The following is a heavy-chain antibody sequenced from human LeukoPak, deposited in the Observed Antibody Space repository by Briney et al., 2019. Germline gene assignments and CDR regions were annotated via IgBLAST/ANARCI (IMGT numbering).Heavy chain of an antibody. Sequence: ASVKVSCKASGYTFTGYYMHWVRQAPGQGLEWMGWINPNSGGTNYAQKFQGRVTMTGDTSISTAYMELSRLRSDDTAVYYCARVGGIAAAGTENYYYYYYMDVWGKGTTVTVSS. V-gene: IGHV1-2*02. CDR2: INPNSGGT. CDR3: ARVGGIAAAGTENYYYYYYMDV. J-gene: IGHJ6*03. CDR1: GYTFTGYY. D-gene: IGHD6-13*01.